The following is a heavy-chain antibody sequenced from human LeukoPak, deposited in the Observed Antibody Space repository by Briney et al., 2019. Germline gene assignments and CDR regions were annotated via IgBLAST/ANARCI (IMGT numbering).Heavy chain of an antibody. CDR2: IYWNDDK. CDR1: GNSLSTSGGG. J-gene: IGHJ3*02. V-gene: IGHV2-5*01. D-gene: IGHD3-3*01. Sequence: SGPTMVNPTQTLTLTCTFSGNSLSTSGGGVRWIRQPPGQALEWLALIYWNDDKRYSPSLKSMLTLSKDNSKNQVVLTMTNIDPVDTATYYCAHNKPYYDFWSGYYLGAFDIWGQGTMVTVSS. CDR3: AHNKPYYDFWSGYYLGAFDI.